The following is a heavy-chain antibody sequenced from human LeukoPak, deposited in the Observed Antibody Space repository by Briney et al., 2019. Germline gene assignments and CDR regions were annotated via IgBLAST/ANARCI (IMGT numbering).Heavy chain of an antibody. CDR1: GFTFSSYS. Sequence: PGGSLRPSCAASGFTFSSYSMNWVRQAPGKGLEWVSYISSSSSTIYYADSVKGRFTISRDNAKSSLYLQMNSLRVEDTAVYYCARDGFVGAADYWGQGTLVTVSS. J-gene: IGHJ4*02. V-gene: IGHV3-48*04. CDR2: ISSSSSTI. D-gene: IGHD6-13*01. CDR3: ARDGFVGAADY.